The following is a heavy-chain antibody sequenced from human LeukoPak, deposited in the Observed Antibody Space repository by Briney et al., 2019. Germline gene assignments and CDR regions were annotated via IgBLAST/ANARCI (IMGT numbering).Heavy chain of an antibody. Sequence: GGSLRLSCAASGFTFNSYSLSWVRQAPGKGLEWVSYISSSSSTIYYADSVKGRFTISRDNAENSLYLQMNSLRAEDTAVYYCARDLVPVEGLRYFDWLSGGFDYWGQETLVTVSS. CDR1: GFTFNSYS. J-gene: IGHJ4*02. CDR2: ISSSSSTI. CDR3: ARDLVPVEGLRYFDWLSGGFDY. D-gene: IGHD3-9*01. V-gene: IGHV3-48*01.